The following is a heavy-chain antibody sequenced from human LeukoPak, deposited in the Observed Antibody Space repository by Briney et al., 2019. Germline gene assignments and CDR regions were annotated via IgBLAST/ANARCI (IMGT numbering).Heavy chain of an antibody. D-gene: IGHD4-23*01. CDR2: ITPIFGTA. CDR3: ARGWLAETTVVTPYNY. V-gene: IGHV1-69*13. J-gene: IGHJ4*02. Sequence: SVKVSCKASGGTFSSYTISWVRQTPGQGLEWMGGITPIFGTANYAQKFQGRVTITAVESMSTAYMELSSLKSEDTAVYYCARGWLAETTVVTPYNYWGQGTLVTVSS. CDR1: GGTFSSYT.